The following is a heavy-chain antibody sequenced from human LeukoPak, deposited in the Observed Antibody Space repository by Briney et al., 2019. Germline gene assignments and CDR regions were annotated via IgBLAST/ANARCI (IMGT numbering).Heavy chain of an antibody. V-gene: IGHV3-33*06. CDR1: GFTFSSYG. J-gene: IGHJ4*02. CDR2: IWYDGSNK. CDR3: AKAGDSGYEIDY. D-gene: IGHD5-12*01. Sequence: AGRSLRLSCAASGFTFSSYGMHWVRQAPGKGLEWVAVIWYDGSNKYYADSVKGRFTISRDNSKNTLYLQMNSLRAEDTAVYYCAKAGDSGYEIDYWGQGTLVTISS.